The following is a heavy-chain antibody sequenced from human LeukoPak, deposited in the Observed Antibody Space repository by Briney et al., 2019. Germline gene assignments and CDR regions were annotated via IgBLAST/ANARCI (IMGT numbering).Heavy chain of an antibody. J-gene: IGHJ4*02. Sequence: GGSLRLSCAASGLTFSNSYMSWVRQAPGKGLEWVSLIYPSGNIYYADSVKGRFTISRDNSKNTLFLQMNSVRAEDTAIYYCARTFVSGDGYKVGYFDYWGQGTLVTVPS. V-gene: IGHV3-53*01. CDR2: IYPSGNI. D-gene: IGHD5-24*01. CDR3: ARTFVSGDGYKVGYFDY. CDR1: GLTFSNSY.